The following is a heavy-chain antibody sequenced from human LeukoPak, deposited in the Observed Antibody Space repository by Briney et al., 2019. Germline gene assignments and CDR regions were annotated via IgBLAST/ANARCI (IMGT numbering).Heavy chain of an antibody. CDR1: GGSIGGYY. D-gene: IGHD6-13*01. J-gene: IGHJ6*02. CDR3: ARWEAAAVDV. CDR2: IYYSGST. Sequence: SETLSLTCTVSGGSIGGYYWSWIRQPPGKGLEWIGYIYYSGSTNYNPSLKSRVTISVDTSKNQFSLKLSSVTAADTAVYYCARWEAAAVDVWGQGTTVTVSS. V-gene: IGHV4-59*01.